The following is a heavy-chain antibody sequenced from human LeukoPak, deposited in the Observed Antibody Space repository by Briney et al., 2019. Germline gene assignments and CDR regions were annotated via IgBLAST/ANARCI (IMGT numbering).Heavy chain of an antibody. Sequence: PGGSLRLSCAASGFTFSTYSMNWVRQAPGKGLEWVSFISTSSSYIYYADSVKGRFTISRDNSKNTLYLQMNSLRAEDTAVYYCARDLAPDYADYWGREPWSPSPQ. CDR3: ARDLAPDYADY. J-gene: IGHJ4*02. CDR1: GFTFSTYS. D-gene: IGHD4-17*01. V-gene: IGHV3-21*01. CDR2: ISTSSSYI.